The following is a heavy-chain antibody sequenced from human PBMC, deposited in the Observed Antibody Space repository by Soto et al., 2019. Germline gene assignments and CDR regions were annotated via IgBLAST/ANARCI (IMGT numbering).Heavy chain of an antibody. CDR1: GGSISSGGYY. CDR2: IYYSGST. CDR3: ARAQLAVAGEGAFDI. V-gene: IGHV4-31*03. D-gene: IGHD6-19*01. Sequence: VQLQETGPGLVKPSQTLSLTCTVSGGSISSGGYYWSWIRQHPGNGLEWIGYIYYSGSTYYNPSLKSRVTISVDTSKNQFSLKLISVTAADTAVYYCARAQLAVAGEGAFDIWGQGTMVTVSS. J-gene: IGHJ3*02.